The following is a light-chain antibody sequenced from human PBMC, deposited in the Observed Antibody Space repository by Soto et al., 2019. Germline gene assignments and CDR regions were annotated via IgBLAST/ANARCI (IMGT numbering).Light chain of an antibody. Sequence: DIHMTQSPSTLSASLGDRVTITCRASQRIDTWLAWYQQKPGTAPKLLIYKATILQSGVPSRFSGSGSGTEFTLAISSLQPDDFATYYCQQYETFSPWTFGQGTKVEIK. V-gene: IGKV1-5*03. J-gene: IGKJ1*01. CDR1: QRIDTW. CDR3: QQYETFSPWT. CDR2: KAT.